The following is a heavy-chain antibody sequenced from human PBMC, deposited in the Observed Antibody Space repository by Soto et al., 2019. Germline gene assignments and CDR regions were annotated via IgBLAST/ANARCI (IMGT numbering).Heavy chain of an antibody. CDR1: GFTFSSYA. CDR3: AKSGQWLVVGY. Sequence: HPGGSLRLSCAASGFTFSSYAMSWVRQAPGKGLEWVSAISGSGGGTYYADSVKGRFTISRDNSKNTLYLQMNSLRAEDTAVYYCAKSGQWLVVGYWGQGTLVTVSS. J-gene: IGHJ4*02. D-gene: IGHD6-19*01. CDR2: ISGSGGGT. V-gene: IGHV3-23*01.